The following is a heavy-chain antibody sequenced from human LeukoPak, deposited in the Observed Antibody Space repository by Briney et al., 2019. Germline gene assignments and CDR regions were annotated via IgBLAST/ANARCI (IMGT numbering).Heavy chain of an antibody. CDR1: GYIFSDYW. D-gene: IGHD2-15*01. CDR2: IYAGDSDT. CDR3: ARERGYYCSTGSCYFDF. Sequence: GESLKISCRGSGYIFSDYWIGWVRQMPGRGLEWMGIIYAGDSDTRYMPSFQGRVTISADKSINTAYLQWSSLKASDTAVYFCARERGYYCSTGSCYFDFWGQGTLVTVSS. J-gene: IGHJ4*02. V-gene: IGHV5-51*01.